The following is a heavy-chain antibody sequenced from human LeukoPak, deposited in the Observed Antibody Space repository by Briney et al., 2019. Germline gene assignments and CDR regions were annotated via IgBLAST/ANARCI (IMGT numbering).Heavy chain of an antibody. D-gene: IGHD2-8*01. CDR3: ARDLGYCTNGVYHTRFDY. Sequence: GGSLRLSCEGSAFIFSGHWMSWVRQTPGKGLEWVASIKEDGSERQYVDSVKGRFSISRDNTKGSLFLQLNSLRAEDTAVYYCARDLGYCTNGVYHTRFDYWGQGTLVAVSS. V-gene: IGHV3-7*03. CDR2: IKEDGSER. CDR1: AFIFSGHW. J-gene: IGHJ4*02.